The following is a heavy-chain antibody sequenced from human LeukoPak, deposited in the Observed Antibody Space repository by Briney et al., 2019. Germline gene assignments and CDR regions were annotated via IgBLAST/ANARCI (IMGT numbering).Heavy chain of an antibody. CDR1: GYTFTGYY. CDR3: ARGRRIAAAGSQHLGY. Sequence: ASVKVSCKASGYTFTGYYMHWVRQAPGQGLEWMGWINPNSGGTNYAQKFQGRVTMTRDTSISTAYMELSRLRSDDTAVYYCARGRRIAAAGSQHLGYWGQGTLVTVSS. J-gene: IGHJ4*02. CDR2: INPNSGGT. D-gene: IGHD6-13*01. V-gene: IGHV1-2*02.